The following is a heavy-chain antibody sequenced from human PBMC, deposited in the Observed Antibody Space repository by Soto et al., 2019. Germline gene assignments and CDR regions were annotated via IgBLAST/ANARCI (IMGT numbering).Heavy chain of an antibody. D-gene: IGHD3-22*01. J-gene: IGHJ2*01. CDR3: ARAAGYHYDSSGYQYWYFDL. CDR2: IIPMFGTP. Sequence: QVQLVQSGAEVRKPGSSVKVSCKVSGGTFSSYAISWVRQAPGQGLEWMGGIIPMFGTPNYAQKFQGRVTITADKSTNKAYMELNSLTSDDTAVYYCARAAGYHYDSSGYQYWYFDLWGRRTLVTVSS. CDR1: GGTFSSYA. V-gene: IGHV1-69*06.